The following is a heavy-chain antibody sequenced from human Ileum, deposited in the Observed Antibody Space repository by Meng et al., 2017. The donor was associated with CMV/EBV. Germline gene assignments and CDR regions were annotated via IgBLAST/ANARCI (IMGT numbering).Heavy chain of an antibody. CDR2: IHYDGSDK. J-gene: IGHJ6*02. CDR3: AKNYLGNYNGMDA. Sequence: GGSLRLSCAASGFTFSDYGMHWVRQAPGKGLEWVAFIHYDGSDKYYADSVKGRFTISRDNSNNTLYLQMNSPRAEDTAVYYCAKNYLGNYNGMDAWGQGTTVTVSS. V-gene: IGHV3-30*02. CDR1: GFTFSDYG. D-gene: IGHD1-7*01.